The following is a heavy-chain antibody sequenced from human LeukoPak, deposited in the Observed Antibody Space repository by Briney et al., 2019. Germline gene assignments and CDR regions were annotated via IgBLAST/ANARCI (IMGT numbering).Heavy chain of an antibody. CDR2: ISSSSSYI. Sequence: GGSLRLSCAASGFTFSNYSMNWVRQAPGKGLEWVSSISSSSSYIHYADSVKGRFTISRDNAKNSLYLQMNSLRAEDTAVYYCARDSGGWAAAGKNFDYWGQGTLVTVSS. D-gene: IGHD6-13*01. V-gene: IGHV3-21*01. J-gene: IGHJ4*02. CDR3: ARDSGGWAAAGKNFDY. CDR1: GFTFSNYS.